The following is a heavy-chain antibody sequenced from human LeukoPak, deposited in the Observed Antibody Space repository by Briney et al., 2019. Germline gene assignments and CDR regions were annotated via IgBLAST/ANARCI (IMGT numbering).Heavy chain of an antibody. CDR3: ARDCSGGSCYTADY. J-gene: IGHJ4*02. CDR1: GGTFSSYA. CDR2: IIPILGIA. Sequence: SVKVSCKASGGTFSSYAISWVRQAPGQGLEWMGRIIPILGIANYAQKFQGRVTITADKSTSTAYMELSSLRSEDTAVYYCARDCSGGSCYTADYWGQGTLVTVSS. D-gene: IGHD2-15*01. V-gene: IGHV1-69*04.